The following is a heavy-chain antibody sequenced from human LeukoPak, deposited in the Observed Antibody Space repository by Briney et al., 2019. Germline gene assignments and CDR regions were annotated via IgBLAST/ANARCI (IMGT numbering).Heavy chain of an antibody. Sequence: ASVKVSCKASGYTFTGYYMHWVRQAPGQGLEWMGWINPNSGATNYAQKFQGRVTMTRDTSISTVYMELSSLRSEDTAVYYCARAVGGPDFWSGYPNYYYYGMDVWGQGTTVTVSS. CDR2: INPNSGAT. D-gene: IGHD3-3*01. J-gene: IGHJ6*02. CDR3: ARAVGGPDFWSGYPNYYYYGMDV. V-gene: IGHV1-2*02. CDR1: GYTFTGYY.